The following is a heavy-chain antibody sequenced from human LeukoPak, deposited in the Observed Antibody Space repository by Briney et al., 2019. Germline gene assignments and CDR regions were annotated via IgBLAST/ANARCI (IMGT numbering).Heavy chain of an antibody. D-gene: IGHD3-3*01. CDR2: IYTSGSI. CDR1: GGSISSGSYY. V-gene: IGHV4-61*02. J-gene: IGHJ6*02. Sequence: SETLSLTCTVSGGSISSGSYYWSWIRQPAGKGLEWIGRIYTSGSINYNPSLKSRVTISVDTSKNQFSLKLSSVTAADTAVYYCARDPNHYDFWSGGPSDYYGMDVWGQGTTVTVSS. CDR3: ARDPNHYDFWSGGPSDYYGMDV.